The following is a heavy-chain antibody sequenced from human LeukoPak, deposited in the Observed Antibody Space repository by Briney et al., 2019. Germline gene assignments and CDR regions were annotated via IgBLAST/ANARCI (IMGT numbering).Heavy chain of an antibody. J-gene: IGHJ3*02. Sequence: GGSLRLSCAASGFTFSNAWMNWVRQAPGKGLEWVSYISSSSSPIYYADSVKGRFTISRDNAKNSLYLQMNSLRAEDTAVYYCARSKRNGFDIWGQGTMVTVSS. CDR3: ARSKRNGFDI. CDR1: GFTFSNAW. V-gene: IGHV3-48*01. CDR2: ISSSSSPI.